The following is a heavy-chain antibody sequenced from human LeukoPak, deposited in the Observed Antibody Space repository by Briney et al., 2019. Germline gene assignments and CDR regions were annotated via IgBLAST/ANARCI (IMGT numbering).Heavy chain of an antibody. D-gene: IGHD2-21*02. CDR2: ISYDGSNI. CDR1: GFTFSSYG. J-gene: IGHJ4*02. V-gene: IGHV3-30*03. CDR3: ARDVVVTAIWYYFDY. Sequence: GGSLRLSCAASGFTFSSYGINWVRQAPGKGLEWVAVISYDGSNIYYADSVKGRFTISRDNSKNTLYLQMNSLRAEDTAVYYCARDVVVTAIWYYFDYWGQGTLVTVSS.